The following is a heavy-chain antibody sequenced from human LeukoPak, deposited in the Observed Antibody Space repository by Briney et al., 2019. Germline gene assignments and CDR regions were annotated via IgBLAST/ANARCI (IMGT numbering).Heavy chain of an antibody. D-gene: IGHD6-19*01. CDR2: INGDGSTT. J-gene: IGHJ4*02. Sequence: GGSLRLSCTASGFTFSTYWINWVRQSPGKGLVWVALINGDGSTTTHADSVKGRFTISRDNSKNTLYLQMNSLRAEDTAVYYCAKDPPSGIAVAGSSIRPDYWGQGTLVTVSS. V-gene: IGHV3-74*03. CDR1: GFTFSTYW. CDR3: AKDPPSGIAVAGSSIRPDY.